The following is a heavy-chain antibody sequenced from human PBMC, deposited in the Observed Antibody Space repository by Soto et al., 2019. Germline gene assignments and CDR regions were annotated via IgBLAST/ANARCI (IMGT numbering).Heavy chain of an antibody. J-gene: IGHJ6*02. CDR3: ARDGWKGRVCSGGSCHQPKYYYYGMDV. CDR1: GFTFSSYW. CDR2: IKQDGSEK. V-gene: IGHV3-7*04. Sequence: GGSLRLSCAASGFTFSSYWMSWVRQAPGKGLEWVANIKQDGSEKYYVDSVKGRFTISRDNAKNSLYLQMNSLRAEDRAVYYCARDGWKGRVCSGGSCHQPKYYYYGMDVWGQGTTVTVSS. D-gene: IGHD2-15*01.